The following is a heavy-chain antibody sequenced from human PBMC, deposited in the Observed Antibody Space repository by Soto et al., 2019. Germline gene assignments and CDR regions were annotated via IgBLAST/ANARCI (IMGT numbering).Heavy chain of an antibody. V-gene: IGHV3-74*03. D-gene: IGHD3-3*01. CDR3: AGARGPGSGAWFDP. CDR2: IKTDGSQT. CDR1: GFTFSTYW. J-gene: IGHJ5*02. Sequence: EAQLVQSGGGLVQPGGSMRLSCAASGFTFSTYWMHWVRQAPGKGLIWVASIKTDGSQTPYADSVKGRFTISRDNAKNTLYLQMSSLRAEDTAVYYCAGARGPGSGAWFDPWGQGTLVTVSS.